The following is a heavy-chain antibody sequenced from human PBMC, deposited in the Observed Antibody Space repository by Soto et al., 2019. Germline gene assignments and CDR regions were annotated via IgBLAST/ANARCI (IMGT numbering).Heavy chain of an antibody. D-gene: IGHD6-19*01. CDR2: ISGSGGST. CDR1: GFTFSSYA. V-gene: IGHV3-23*01. CDR3: ASLRGIAVAPGLFDI. Sequence: PGGSLRLSCAASGFTFSSYAMSWVRQAPGKGLEWVSAISGSGGSTYYADSVKGRFTISRDNSKNTLYLQMNSLRAEDTAVYYCASLRGIAVAPGLFDIWGQGTMVTVSS. J-gene: IGHJ3*02.